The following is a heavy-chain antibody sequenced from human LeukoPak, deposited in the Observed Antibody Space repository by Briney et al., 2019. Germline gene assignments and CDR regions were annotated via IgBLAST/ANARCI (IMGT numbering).Heavy chain of an antibody. Sequence: SVKVSCKASGGTFSSYAISWVRQAPGQGLEWMGGIIPIFGTANYAQKLQGRVTMTTDTSTSTAYMELRSLRSDDTAVYYCAQNYYGSGSYYYGRWGQGTLVTVSS. CDR2: IIPIFGTA. CDR1: GGTFSSYA. CDR3: AQNYYGSGSYYYGR. V-gene: IGHV1-69*05. J-gene: IGHJ4*02. D-gene: IGHD3-10*01.